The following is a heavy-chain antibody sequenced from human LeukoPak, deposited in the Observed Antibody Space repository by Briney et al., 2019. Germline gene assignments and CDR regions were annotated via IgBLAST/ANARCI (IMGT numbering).Heavy chain of an antibody. J-gene: IGHJ4*02. Sequence: SETLSLTCAVYGGSFSGYYWSRIRQPLGKGLEWIGEINHSGSTNYNPSLKSRVTISVDTSKNQFSLKLSSVTAADTAVYYCARYDILTGYYDYFDYWGQGTLVTVSS. D-gene: IGHD3-9*01. CDR3: ARYDILTGYYDYFDY. CDR2: INHSGST. V-gene: IGHV4-34*01. CDR1: GGSFSGYY.